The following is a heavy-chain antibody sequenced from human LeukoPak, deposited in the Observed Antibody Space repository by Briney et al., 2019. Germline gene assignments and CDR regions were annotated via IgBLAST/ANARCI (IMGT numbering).Heavy chain of an antibody. Sequence: SETLSLTCAVYGGSFSGYYWSWIRQPPGKGLEWIGYIYSSGHTNYNPSLKSRVTISVDTSKNQFSLNLRSVTAADTAVYYCARHFSGAAAPLPFDYWGQGTLVTVSS. CDR2: IYSSGHT. D-gene: IGHD6-13*01. J-gene: IGHJ4*02. V-gene: IGHV4-59*08. CDR3: ARHFSGAAAPLPFDY. CDR1: GGSFSGYY.